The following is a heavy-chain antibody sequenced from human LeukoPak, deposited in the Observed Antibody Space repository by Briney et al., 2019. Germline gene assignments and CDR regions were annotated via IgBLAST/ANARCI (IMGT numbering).Heavy chain of an antibody. D-gene: IGHD6-13*01. CDR2: IICRDETT. CDR3: ANNRYSSRWRGAFDV. V-gene: IGHV3-23*01. Sequence: SWXRXAXXXXLXXXXFIICRDETTYYSDSVNPRFTISRDNSKNTLYLHMNSLRAEDAAVYYCANNRYSSRWRGAFDVWGQGTMVTVSS. J-gene: IGHJ3*01.